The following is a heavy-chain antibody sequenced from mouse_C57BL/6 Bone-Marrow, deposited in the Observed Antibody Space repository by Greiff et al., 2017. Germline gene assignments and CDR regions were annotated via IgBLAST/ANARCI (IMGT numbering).Heavy chain of an antibody. V-gene: IGHV14-4*01. D-gene: IGHD2-2*01. CDR3: GGYDGYAMDY. J-gene: IGHJ4*01. Sequence: VQLQQSGAELVRPGASVKLSCTASGFNIKDDYMHWVKQRPEQGLEWIGWIDPENGDTEYASKFQGKATITADTSSSTAYMELHSLTSEDSAVYFCGGYDGYAMDYWGQGTSVTVSS. CDR2: IDPENGDT. CDR1: GFNIKDDY.